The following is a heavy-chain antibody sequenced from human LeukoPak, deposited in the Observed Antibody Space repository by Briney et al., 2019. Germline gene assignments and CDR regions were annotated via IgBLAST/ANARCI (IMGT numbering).Heavy chain of an antibody. Sequence: PGGSLRLSCAASGFTFSSYAMTWVRQAPGKGLEWVSGISGSGGTTHYADSVKGRFTISRDNSKNTLYLQMHSLRVEDTAVYYCAKDLSFMTTVTTYFDYWGQGTLVTVSS. CDR2: ISGSGGTT. D-gene: IGHD4-17*01. CDR3: AKDLSFMTTVTTYFDY. J-gene: IGHJ4*02. CDR1: GFTFSSYA. V-gene: IGHV3-23*01.